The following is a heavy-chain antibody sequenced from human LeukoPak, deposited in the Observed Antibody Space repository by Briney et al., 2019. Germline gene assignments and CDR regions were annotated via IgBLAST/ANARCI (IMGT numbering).Heavy chain of an antibody. CDR3: TADSSGYYYWFDP. Sequence: GGSLRLSCAASGFTFRNAWMSGVRQAPGKGLEWVGRFKSITDGGTTDYAAPVKGRFTISRDDSKNTLYLQMNSLKTEDTAVYYCTADSSGYYYWFDPWGQGTLVTVSS. CDR1: GFTFRNAW. D-gene: IGHD3-22*01. V-gene: IGHV3-15*01. CDR2: FKSITDGGTT. J-gene: IGHJ5*02.